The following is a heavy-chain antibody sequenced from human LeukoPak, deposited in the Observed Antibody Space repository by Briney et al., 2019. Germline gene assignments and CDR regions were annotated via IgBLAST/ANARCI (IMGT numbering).Heavy chain of an antibody. CDR3: ARAGVSGSPNPDY. Sequence: ASVKVSCKASGYTFTSYGINWVRQAPGQGLEWMGWINPNSGGTNYAEKFQGRVTMTRDTSISTAYMELSRLRSDDTAVYYCARAGVSGSPNPDYWGQGTLVTVSS. CDR2: INPNSGGT. D-gene: IGHD1-26*01. V-gene: IGHV1-2*02. CDR1: GYTFTSYG. J-gene: IGHJ4*02.